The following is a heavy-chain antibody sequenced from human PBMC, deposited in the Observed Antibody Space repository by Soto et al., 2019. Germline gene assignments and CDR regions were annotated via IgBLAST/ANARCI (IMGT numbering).Heavy chain of an antibody. D-gene: IGHD5-12*01. Sequence: GGSLRLSCSASGITFSTYSMHWVRQAPGKGLEYVSSISSDGGSTHYADSVKGRITFSRDNSKSTLYLQMSSLRAEDTAVYYCVKDGLSGYFSGGAFYIWGQGTMVTVSS. CDR2: ISSDGGST. V-gene: IGHV3-64D*08. J-gene: IGHJ3*02. CDR3: VKDGLSGYFSGGAFYI. CDR1: GITFSTYS.